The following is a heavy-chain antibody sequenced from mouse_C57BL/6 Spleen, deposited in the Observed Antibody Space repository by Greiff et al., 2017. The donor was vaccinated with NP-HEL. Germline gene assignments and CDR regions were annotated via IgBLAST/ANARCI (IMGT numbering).Heavy chain of an antibody. Sequence: EVQGVESVAELVRPGASVKLSCTASGFNIKNTYMHWVKQRLEQGLEWIGRIDPANGNTKYAPKFQGRATITADTSSNPAYLQLSCLTSEDTAIYYCARAPSFAWFAYWGQGTLVTVSA. V-gene: IGHV14-3*01. J-gene: IGHJ3*01. CDR2: IDPANGNT. CDR1: GFNIKNTY. CDR3: ARAPSFAWFAY.